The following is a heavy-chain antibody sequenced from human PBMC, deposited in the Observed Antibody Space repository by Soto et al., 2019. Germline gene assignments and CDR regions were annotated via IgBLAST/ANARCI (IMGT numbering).Heavy chain of an antibody. D-gene: IGHD3-10*01. CDR3: AKGRGGSGSLTPRVDF. CDR2: ISGGGDTT. CDR1: GFTFNNYA. Sequence: EVQLLESGGGLVQPGGSLRLSCAASGFTFNNYAMTWVRQAPGKGLEWVSAISGGGDTTSYADSVKVRFTVSRDGSKNTLYLQMSSLRAEDTALYSCAKGRGGSGSLTPRVDFWGQGTLVTVSS. V-gene: IGHV3-23*01. J-gene: IGHJ4*02.